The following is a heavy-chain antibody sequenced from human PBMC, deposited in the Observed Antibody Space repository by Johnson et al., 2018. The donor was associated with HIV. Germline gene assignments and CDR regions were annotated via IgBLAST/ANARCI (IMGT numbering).Heavy chain of an antibody. CDR1: GFNFNTCG. V-gene: IGHV3-NL1*01. J-gene: IGHJ3*02. D-gene: IGHD3-22*01. CDR2: IYSGGST. Sequence: QVQLVESGGGVVQPGGSLRLSCAASGFNFNTCGMHWVRQAPGKGLEWVSVIYSGGSTYYADSVKGRFTISRDNSKNTLYLQMNSLRAEDTAVYYCAKDPTYDSSGYYGDAFDIWGQGTMVTVSS. CDR3: AKDPTYDSSGYYGDAFDI.